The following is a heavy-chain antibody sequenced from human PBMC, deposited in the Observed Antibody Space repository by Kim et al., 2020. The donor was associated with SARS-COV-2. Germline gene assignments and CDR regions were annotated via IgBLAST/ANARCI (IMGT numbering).Heavy chain of an antibody. CDR1: GFTFSSYA. CDR2: ISYDGSNK. Sequence: GGSLRLSCAASGFTFSSYAMHWVRQAPGKGLEWVAVISYDGSNKYYADSVKGRFTISRDNSKNTLYLQMNSLRAEDTAVYYCARTYYYGSGSNPLGYWGQGTLVTVSS. V-gene: IGHV3-30*04. D-gene: IGHD3-10*01. CDR3: ARTYYYGSGSNPLGY. J-gene: IGHJ4*02.